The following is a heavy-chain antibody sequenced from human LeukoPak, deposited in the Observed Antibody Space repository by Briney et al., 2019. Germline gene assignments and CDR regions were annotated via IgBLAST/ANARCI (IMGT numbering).Heavy chain of an antibody. V-gene: IGHV3-21*01. CDR3: ARDALLHTFTLVPAASEFDY. CDR1: GFTFSSYS. J-gene: IGHJ4*02. D-gene: IGHD2-2*01. Sequence: GGSLRLSCAASGFTFSSYSMNWVRQAPGKGLEWVSSISSSSSYIYYADSVKGRFTISRDNAKNSLYLQMNSLRAEDTAVYYCARDALLHTFTLVPAASEFDYWGQGTLVTVSS. CDR2: ISSSSSYI.